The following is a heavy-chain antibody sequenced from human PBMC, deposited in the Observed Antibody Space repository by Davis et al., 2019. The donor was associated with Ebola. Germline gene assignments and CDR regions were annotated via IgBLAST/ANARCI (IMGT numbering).Heavy chain of an antibody. CDR1: GDSVSSNSAA. D-gene: IGHD6-19*01. J-gene: IGHJ6*02. CDR2: TYYRSKWYN. V-gene: IGHV6-1*01. CDR3: ARGSSGWYAYYYYGMDV. Sequence: SCAISGDSVSSNSAAWNWLRQSPSRGLEWLGRTYYRSKWYNDYAVSVKSRITINPDTSKNQFSLQLNSVTPEDTAVYYCARGSSGWYAYYYYGMDVWGQGTTVTVSS.